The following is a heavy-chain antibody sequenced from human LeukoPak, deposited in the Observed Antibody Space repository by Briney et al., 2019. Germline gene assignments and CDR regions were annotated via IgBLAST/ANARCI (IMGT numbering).Heavy chain of an antibody. D-gene: IGHD6-6*01. CDR3: ARLAYSSSH. V-gene: IGHV4-34*01. CDR2: INHSGST. Sequence: PSETLSLTCAVYGGSFSGYYWSWIRQPPGKGLEWIGEINHSGSTNYNPSLKGRVTISVDTSKNQFSLKLSSVTAADTAVYYCARLAYSSSHWGQGTLVTVSS. CDR1: GGSFSGYY. J-gene: IGHJ4*02.